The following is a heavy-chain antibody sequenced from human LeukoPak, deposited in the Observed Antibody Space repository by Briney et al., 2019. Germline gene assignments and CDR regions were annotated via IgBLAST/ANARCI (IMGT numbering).Heavy chain of an antibody. CDR2: IYTSGGT. J-gene: IGHJ6*03. V-gene: IGHV4-4*09. CDR3: ARRHHYYYYMDV. Sequence: PSETLSLTCTVSGGSVSGYYWTWIRQPPGKGLEWIGYIYTSGGTNYNPSLSSRVTISVDTSKNQFSLILSSMTAADTAVYYCARRHHYYYYMDVWGKGTTVTVSS. CDR1: GGSVSGYY.